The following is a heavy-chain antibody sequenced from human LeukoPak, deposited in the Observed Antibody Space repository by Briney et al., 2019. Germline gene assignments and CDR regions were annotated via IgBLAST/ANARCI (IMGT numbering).Heavy chain of an antibody. V-gene: IGHV3-48*04. CDR1: GFTFSSYS. Sequence: GGSLRLSCAASGFTFSSYSMNWVRQAPGKGLEWVSYISSSSSTIYYADSVKGRFTISRDNAKNSLYLQMNSLRAEDTAVYYCAKPYQPLRYYYMDVWGKGTTVTVSS. J-gene: IGHJ6*03. CDR2: ISSSSSTI. D-gene: IGHD2-2*01. CDR3: AKPYQPLRYYYMDV.